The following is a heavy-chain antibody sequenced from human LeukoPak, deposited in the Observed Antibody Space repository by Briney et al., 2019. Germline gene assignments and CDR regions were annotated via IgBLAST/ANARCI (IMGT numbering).Heavy chain of an antibody. V-gene: IGHV4-34*01. D-gene: IGHD3-10*01. CDR1: GGSFSGYY. Sequence: TPSETLSLTCAVYGGSFSGYYWNWIRQPPGKGLEWIGDINHSGSANYNPSLKSRVTMSVDTSKKHFSLKLTSVTAADTAVYYCARRYPSVRGVNLRPQEVRKYYFDYWGQGNLVTVSS. CDR3: ARRYPSVRGVNLRPQEVRKYYFDY. CDR2: INHSGSA. J-gene: IGHJ4*02.